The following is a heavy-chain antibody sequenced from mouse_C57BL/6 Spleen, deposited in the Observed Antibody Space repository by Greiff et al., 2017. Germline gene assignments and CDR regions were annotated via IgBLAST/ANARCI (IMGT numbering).Heavy chain of an antibody. J-gene: IGHJ4*01. Sequence: VQLKESGGGLVKPGGSLKLSCAASGFTFSDYGMHWVRQAPEKGLEWVAYISSGSSTIYYADTVKGRVTISRDNAKNTLFLPMTSLRSEDTAMYYCARDGYYVYYAMDYWGQGTSVTVSS. V-gene: IGHV5-17*01. CDR3: ARDGYYVYYAMDY. CDR2: ISSGSSTI. D-gene: IGHD2-3*01. CDR1: GFTFSDYG.